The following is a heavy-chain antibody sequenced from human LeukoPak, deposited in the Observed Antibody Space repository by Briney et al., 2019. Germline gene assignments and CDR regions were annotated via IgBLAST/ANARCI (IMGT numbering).Heavy chain of an antibody. V-gene: IGHV3-21*01. CDR1: GFTFSSYS. Sequence: PGGSLRLSCAASGFTFSSYSMNWVRQAPGKGLEWVSSISSSSSYIYYADSVKGRFTISRDNAKNSLYLQMNSLRAEDTAVYYCARDPSRLWFGELLGLHYMDVWGKGTTVTISS. CDR3: ARDPSRLWFGELLGLHYMDV. D-gene: IGHD3-10*01. CDR2: ISSSSSYI. J-gene: IGHJ6*03.